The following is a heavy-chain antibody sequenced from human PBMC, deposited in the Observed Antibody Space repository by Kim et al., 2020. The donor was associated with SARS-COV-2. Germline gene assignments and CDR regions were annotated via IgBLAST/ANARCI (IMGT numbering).Heavy chain of an antibody. CDR1: GGSISSYY. Sequence: SQTLALTCTVSGGSISSYYWSWIRQPPGKGLEWIGYIYYSGSTNYNPSLKSRVTISVDTSKNQFSLKLSSVTAADTAVYYCAIVGMGYSWYPWDDYYGMD. J-gene: IGHJ6*01. CDR2: IYYSGST. D-gene: IGHD5-12*01. CDR3: AIVGMGYSWYPWDDYYGMD. V-gene: IGHV4-59*13.